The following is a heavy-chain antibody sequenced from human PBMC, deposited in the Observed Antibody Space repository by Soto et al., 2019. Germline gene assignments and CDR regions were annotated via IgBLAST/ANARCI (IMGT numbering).Heavy chain of an antibody. Sequence: SETLSLTCTVSGDSVSSGGYYCSWIRQPPGKGLGWIGYIYSSGSANYNPSLKSRVTISRDTSKNQISLKVASVTAADTAGYYCARGFSSVSMDAWGQGTTVTVSS. V-gene: IGHV4-61*08. D-gene: IGHD6-19*01. CDR1: GDSVSSGGYY. J-gene: IGHJ6*02. CDR3: ARGFSSVSMDA. CDR2: IYSSGSA.